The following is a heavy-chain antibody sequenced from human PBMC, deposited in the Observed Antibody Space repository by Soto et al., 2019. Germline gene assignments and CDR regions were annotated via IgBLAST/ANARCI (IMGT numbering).Heavy chain of an antibody. V-gene: IGHV1-69*06. CDR3: ARNHIYPAVTAV. J-gene: IGHJ6*04. CDR1: GSCA. Sequence: GSCARWCPRQAPGQGLEWMGGIIPIFGTANYAQKFQGRVTITADKSTSTAYMELSSLRSEDTAVHYYARNHIYPAVTAVRRNRTTVTGSS. D-gene: IGHD2-2*02. CDR2: IIPIFGTA.